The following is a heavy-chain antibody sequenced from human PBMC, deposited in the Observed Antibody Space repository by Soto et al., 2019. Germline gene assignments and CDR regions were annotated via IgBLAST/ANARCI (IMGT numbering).Heavy chain of an antibody. CDR3: ARDLGAQIVDY. Sequence: QVQLVQSGAEVKKPGASVKVSCKASGYTFISYGISWVRQAPGQGLEWMGWISGYNGNTKYAQKLQGRVTMTTDTSTSTAYRELRGLRSDDRAVYYWARDLGAQIVDYGGQGTLVTVSS. V-gene: IGHV1-18*01. J-gene: IGHJ4*02. CDR1: GYTFISYG. CDR2: ISGYNGNT. D-gene: IGHD1-26*01.